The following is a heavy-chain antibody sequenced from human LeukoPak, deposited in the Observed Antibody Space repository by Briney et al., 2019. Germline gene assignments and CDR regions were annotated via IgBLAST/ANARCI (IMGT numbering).Heavy chain of an antibody. CDR1: GGSISSYY. V-gene: IGHV4-59*01. J-gene: IGHJ6*03. Sequence: SETLSLTCTVSGGSISSYYWSWIRQPPGKGLEWIGYIYYSGSTNYNPSLKSRVTISVDTSKNQFSLKLSSVTAAGTAVYYCARSLISGYRHYYYMDVWGKGTTVTVSS. CDR3: ARSLISGYRHYYYMDV. D-gene: IGHD5-18*01. CDR2: IYYSGST.